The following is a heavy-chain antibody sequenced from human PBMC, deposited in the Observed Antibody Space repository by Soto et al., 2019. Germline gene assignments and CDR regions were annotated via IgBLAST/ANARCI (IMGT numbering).Heavy chain of an antibody. J-gene: IGHJ5*02. CDR3: ARDVSYGSGSYDP. CDR1: GFTFSSYS. D-gene: IGHD3-10*01. CDR2: ISSSSSYI. Sequence: EVPLVESGGGLVKPGGSLRLSCAASGFTFSSYSMNWVRQAPGKGLEWVSSISSSSSYIYYADSVKGRFTISRDNAKNSLYLQMNSLRAEDTAVYYCARDVSYGSGSYDPWGQGTLVTVSS. V-gene: IGHV3-21*01.